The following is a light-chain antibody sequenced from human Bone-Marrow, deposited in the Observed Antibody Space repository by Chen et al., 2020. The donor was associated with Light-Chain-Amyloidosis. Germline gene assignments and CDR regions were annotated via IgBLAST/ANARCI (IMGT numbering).Light chain of an antibody. J-gene: IGKJ1*01. CDR2: ESS. CDR1: QGIRND. Sequence: AIQMTQSPSSLSASVGDRVTITCRASQGIRNDLDWYQQKPGKAPKLLIHESSSLQSGVPSRFSGSGSGTDFTLSISSLQPEDFATYYCLQHYNYPRTFGQGIKVEI. V-gene: IGKV1-6*01. CDR3: LQHYNYPRT.